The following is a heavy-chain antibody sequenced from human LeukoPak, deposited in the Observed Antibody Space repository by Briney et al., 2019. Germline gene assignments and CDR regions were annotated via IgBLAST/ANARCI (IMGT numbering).Heavy chain of an antibody. V-gene: IGHV3-7*01. CDR2: IKEDGSET. J-gene: IGHJ4*02. D-gene: IGHD6-19*01. CDR3: ARENVAEDY. CDR1: GFTFSSDW. Sequence: PGGSLRLSCAASGFTFSSDWMSWVRQAPGKGLEWVANIKEDGSETHYVDSVKGRFTISRDNAKNSLYLQMNSLRAEDTAVYYCARENVAEDYWGQGTLVTVSS.